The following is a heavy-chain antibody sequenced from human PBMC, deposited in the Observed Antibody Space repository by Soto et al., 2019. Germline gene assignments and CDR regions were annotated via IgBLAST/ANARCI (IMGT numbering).Heavy chain of an antibody. CDR3: ASYGSGSYYNVAFDY. CDR1: GFTFSSYW. J-gene: IGHJ4*02. V-gene: IGHV3-7*01. D-gene: IGHD3-10*01. Sequence: EVQLVESGGGLVQPGGSLRLSCAASGFTFSSYWMSWVRQAPGKGLEWVANIKQDGSEKYYVDSVKGRFTISRDNAKNSLYLQMNSLRAEDTAVYYCASYGSGSYYNVAFDYWGQGTLFTVSS. CDR2: IKQDGSEK.